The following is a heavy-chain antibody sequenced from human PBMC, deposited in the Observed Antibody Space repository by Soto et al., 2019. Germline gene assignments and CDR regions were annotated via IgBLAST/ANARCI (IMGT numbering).Heavy chain of an antibody. CDR3: ARDYYGSGSPPLGY. Sequence: SETLSLTCTVSGGSISSYYWSWIRQPPGKGLEWIWYIYYSGITNYNPSLKSRVTLSVDSSKNQFSLKLSSVTAADTAVYYCARDYYGSGSPPLGYWGQGTLVTSP. J-gene: IGHJ4*02. D-gene: IGHD3-10*01. CDR2: IYYSGIT. CDR1: GGSISSYY. V-gene: IGHV4-59*01.